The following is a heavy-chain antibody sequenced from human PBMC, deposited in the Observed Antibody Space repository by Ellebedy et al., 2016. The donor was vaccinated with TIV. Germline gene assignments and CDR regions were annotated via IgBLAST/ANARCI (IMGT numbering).Heavy chain of an antibody. CDR2: IIPIFGTA. Sequence: SVKVSCKASGGTFSSYAISWVRQAPGQGLEWMGGIIPIFGTANYAQKFQGRVTITPDKSTRTAYLELSSLSSEDTALYYCARGASLARRRYDYWGQGTLVTVSS. J-gene: IGHJ4*02. CDR3: ARGASLARRRYDY. CDR1: GGTFSSYA. V-gene: IGHV1-69*06.